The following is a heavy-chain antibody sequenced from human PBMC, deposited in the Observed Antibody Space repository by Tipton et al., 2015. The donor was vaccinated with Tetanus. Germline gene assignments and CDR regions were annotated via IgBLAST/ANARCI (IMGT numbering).Heavy chain of an antibody. CDR2: IYFTGTT. V-gene: IGHV4-30-4*08. J-gene: IGHJ4*02. D-gene: IGHD5-12*01. CDR1: GDSISSGDFY. CDR3: VRGRGLGAYSFGFEY. Sequence: TLSLTCTVSGDSISSGDFYWSWIRQHPGKGLEWIGYIYFTGTTYYNPSLESRLTISIDTSKNQFSLELTSVTAADTAVYYCVRGRGLGAYSFGFEYWGQGALVTVSS.